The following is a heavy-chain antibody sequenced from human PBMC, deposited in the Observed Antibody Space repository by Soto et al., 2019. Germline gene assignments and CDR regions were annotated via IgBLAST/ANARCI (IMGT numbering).Heavy chain of an antibody. D-gene: IGHD2-2*01. Sequence: EVQLVESGGGLVQPGGSLRLSCAASGFTFSDHPMDWVRQAPGKGLEWVGRTRNKANSYITKYAESAKARLTISKDDSKNSMYLQMNSLKTQDTAVYYCDRGDCYSTSGYLFYFDLWGRGTLVTVSS. CDR1: GFTFSDHP. J-gene: IGHJ2*01. CDR2: TRNKANSYIT. CDR3: DRGDCYSTSGYLFYFDL. V-gene: IGHV3-72*01.